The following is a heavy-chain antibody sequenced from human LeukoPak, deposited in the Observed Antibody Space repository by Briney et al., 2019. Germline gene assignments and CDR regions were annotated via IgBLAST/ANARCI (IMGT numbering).Heavy chain of an antibody. CDR2: INWNGGST. CDR3: ARDDAFDI. V-gene: IGHV3-20*04. CDR1: GFIFNDYG. J-gene: IGHJ3*02. Sequence: GGSLRLSCAASGFIFNDYGMSWVRQAPGKGLEWVSSINWNGGSTGYADSVKGRFTISRDNAKNSLYLQMNSLRAEDTALYYCARDDAFDIWGQGTMVTVSS.